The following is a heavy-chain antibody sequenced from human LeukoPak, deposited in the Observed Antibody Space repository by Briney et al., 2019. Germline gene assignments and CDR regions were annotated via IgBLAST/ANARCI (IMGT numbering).Heavy chain of an antibody. D-gene: IGHD6-19*01. CDR3: ARGYKPGYRSGWSIFDY. Sequence: ASVKVSCKASVYTFTNYDINWVRQATGQGLEWMGWMNPNSGNTGYAQKFQGRVTMTRSTSISAAYMELSSLRSEDTAVYYCARGYKPGYRSGWSIFDYWGQGTLVTVSS. CDR2: MNPNSGNT. J-gene: IGHJ4*02. CDR1: VYTFTNYD. V-gene: IGHV1-8*01.